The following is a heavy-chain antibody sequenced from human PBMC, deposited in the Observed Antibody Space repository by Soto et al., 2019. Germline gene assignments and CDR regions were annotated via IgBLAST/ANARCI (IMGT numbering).Heavy chain of an antibody. CDR1: GFSFSTYD. D-gene: IGHD3-22*01. J-gene: IGHJ6*02. CDR3: ARPSGYFDTSGYYGAFYYYGMDV. Sequence: GGSLRLSCAASGFSFSTYDMNWGRQAPGKGLELISYISSSSSTIYYADSVKGRFTISRDNAENSLYLQMNSLRDEDTAVYYCARPSGYFDTSGYYGAFYYYGMDVWGQGTTVTVYS. CDR2: ISSSSSTI. V-gene: IGHV3-48*02.